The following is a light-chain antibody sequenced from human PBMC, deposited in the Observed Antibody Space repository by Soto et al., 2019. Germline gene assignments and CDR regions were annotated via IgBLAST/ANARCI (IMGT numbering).Light chain of an antibody. CDR1: QAVNSW. Sequence: IQMTQSPSTVSASVGDRVTITCRARQAVNSWVAWYQHKSGKAPKLLIYRAATLKNGVPSRFSGSGSETEFTLTISGLQPDDSGTYYCQQYYAYSYTFGQGTKVEIK. V-gene: IGKV1-5*03. CDR3: QQYYAYSYT. CDR2: RAA. J-gene: IGKJ2*01.